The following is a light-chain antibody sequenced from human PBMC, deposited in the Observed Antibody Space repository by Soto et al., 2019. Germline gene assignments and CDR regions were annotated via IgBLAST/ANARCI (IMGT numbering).Light chain of an antibody. J-gene: IGKJ4*02. CDR1: QSVGNKY. CDR2: DAT. V-gene: IGKV3-20*01. CDR3: QQCAYSPLT. Sequence: ENVWTQSPGPLSLSPGETATLSCRARQSVGNKYLAWCQHKPGQLPRLLIYDATNRATSIPDRFTGSGTGTDVALTLSRLEPEDFAVYYCQQCAYSPLTCGGGTKVDLK.